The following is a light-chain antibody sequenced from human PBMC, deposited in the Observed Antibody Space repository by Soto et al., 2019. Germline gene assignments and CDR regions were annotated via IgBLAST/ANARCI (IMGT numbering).Light chain of an antibody. J-gene: IGLJ2*01. Sequence: QAVVTQEPSLTVSPGGTVTLTCDSNTGTVTSGHFPYWFQQKPGQAPRTLIYDTSNKHSWTPARFSGSLLGGKPALTLSGAQPEDEAEYYCSLSYSGAVIFGGGTKVTVL. V-gene: IGLV7-46*01. CDR3: SLSYSGAVI. CDR2: DTS. CDR1: TGTVTSGHF.